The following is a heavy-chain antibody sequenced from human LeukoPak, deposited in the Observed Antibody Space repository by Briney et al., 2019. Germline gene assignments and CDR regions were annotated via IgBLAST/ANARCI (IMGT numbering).Heavy chain of an antibody. V-gene: IGHV1-46*01. D-gene: IGHD3-16*01. CDR2: INPSGDST. CDR3: ARDGGLRLGELPHDY. Sequence: ASVKVSCKASGGTFSSYAISWVRQAPGQGLEWMGIINPSGDSTHYAQKFQGRVTMTRGMSTSTVYMELSSLRSEDTAVYYCARDGGLRLGELPHDYWGQGTLVTVSS. J-gene: IGHJ4*02. CDR1: GGTFSSYA.